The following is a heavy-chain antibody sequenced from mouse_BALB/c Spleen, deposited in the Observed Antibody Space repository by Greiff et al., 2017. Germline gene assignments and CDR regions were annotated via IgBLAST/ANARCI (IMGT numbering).Heavy chain of an antibody. CDR2: IYPGNVNT. CDR3: ARRDPMDY. J-gene: IGHJ4*01. V-gene: IGHV1S56*01. CDR1: GYTFTSYY. Sequence: QVQLQQSGPELVKPGASVRISCKASGYTFTSYYIHWVKQRPGQGLEWIGWIYPGNVNTKYNEKFKGKATLTADKSSSTAYMQLSSLTSEDSAVYFCARRDPMDYWGQGTSVTVSS.